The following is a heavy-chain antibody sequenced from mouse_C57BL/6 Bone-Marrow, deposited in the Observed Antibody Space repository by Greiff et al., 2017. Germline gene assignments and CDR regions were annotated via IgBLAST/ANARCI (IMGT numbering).Heavy chain of an antibody. CDR2: IYPGDGDT. Sequence: VKLMESGAELVKPGVSVKISCKVSGYAFSSYWLNWVMRRPGRGLECIGQIYPGDGDTNYNGKFKGKATLTADKSYSTAYLQLSSVTSEDSAVYFCARGGGYPDYWSQGTTLTVSS. V-gene: IGHV1-80*01. J-gene: IGHJ2*01. CDR1: GYAFSSYW. CDR3: ARGGGYPDY. D-gene: IGHD1-1*02.